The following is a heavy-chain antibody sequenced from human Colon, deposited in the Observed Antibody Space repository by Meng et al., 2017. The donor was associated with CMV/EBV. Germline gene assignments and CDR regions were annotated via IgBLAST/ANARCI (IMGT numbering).Heavy chain of an antibody. CDR2: IYYTGNN. Sequence: LSCGVSGASLRSGGYSWSWIRQPPGKGLELIGYIYYTGNNYYSPSLKSRVTISIDRSKNHLLLNLTSVTAADTAVYYCARKWGGYLDFWGQGTLVTVSS. V-gene: IGHV4-30-2*01. CDR1: GASLRSGGYS. J-gene: IGHJ4*02. CDR3: ARKWGGYLDF. D-gene: IGHD1-26*01.